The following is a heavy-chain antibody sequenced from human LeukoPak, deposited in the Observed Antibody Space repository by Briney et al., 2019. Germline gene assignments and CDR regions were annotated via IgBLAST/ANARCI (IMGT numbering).Heavy chain of an antibody. J-gene: IGHJ6*02. D-gene: IGHD6-13*01. Sequence: GGSLRLSCAASGFTFSSYSMNWVRRAPGKGLEWVSSISSSSSYIYYADSVKGRFTISRDNAKNSLYLQMNSLRAEDTAVYYCARDSFSSSWLTNYYYYGMDVWGQGTTVTVSS. V-gene: IGHV3-21*01. CDR2: ISSSSSYI. CDR1: GFTFSSYS. CDR3: ARDSFSSSWLTNYYYYGMDV.